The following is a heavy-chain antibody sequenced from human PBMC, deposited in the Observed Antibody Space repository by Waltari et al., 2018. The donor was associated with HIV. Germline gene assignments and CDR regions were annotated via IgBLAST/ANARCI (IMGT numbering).Heavy chain of an antibody. Sequence: EVQLVQSGAEVKKPGESLKLSCRGSGYSFTSYCIGWVRQMPGKGLEWMGIIYPGYSDTRYSPSFQGQVTISADKSISTAYLQWSSLKASDTAMYYCARHLQYSSGWQNWFDPWGQGTLVTVSS. D-gene: IGHD6-19*01. CDR1: GYSFTSYC. CDR3: ARHLQYSSGWQNWFDP. V-gene: IGHV5-51*01. J-gene: IGHJ5*02. CDR2: IYPGYSDT.